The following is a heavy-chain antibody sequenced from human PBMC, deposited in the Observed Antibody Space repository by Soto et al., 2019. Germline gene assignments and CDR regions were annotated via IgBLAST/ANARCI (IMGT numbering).Heavy chain of an antibody. CDR1: GFTFDDYA. V-gene: IGHV3-9*01. D-gene: IGHD2-15*01. J-gene: IGHJ6*03. Sequence: GGSLRLSCAASGFTFDDYAMHWVRQAPGKGLEWVSGISWNSGSIGYADSVKGRFTISRDNAKNSLYLQMNSLRAEDTAFYYCAKDNGGLYYYYYMDVWGKGTTVTVSS. CDR3: AKDNGGLYYYYYMDV. CDR2: ISWNSGSI.